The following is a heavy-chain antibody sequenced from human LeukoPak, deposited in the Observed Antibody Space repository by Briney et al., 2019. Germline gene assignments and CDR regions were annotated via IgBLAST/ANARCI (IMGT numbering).Heavy chain of an antibody. CDR3: ARVRELERREYYFDY. D-gene: IGHD1-1*01. CDR2: ISAYNGNT. V-gene: IGHV1-18*01. J-gene: IGHJ4*02. CDR1: GYTFTSYG. Sequence: GASVKVSCKASGYTFTSYGISWVRQAPGQGLEWMGWISAYNGNTNYAQKLQGRVTMTTDTSTSTAYMELRSLRSDDTAVYYCARVRELERREYYFDYWGQGTLVTVSS.